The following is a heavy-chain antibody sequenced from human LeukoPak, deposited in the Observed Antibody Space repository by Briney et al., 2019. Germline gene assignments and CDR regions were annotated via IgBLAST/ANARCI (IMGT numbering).Heavy chain of an antibody. CDR3: ARGRFPYSSSWTDAFDI. J-gene: IGHJ3*02. CDR2: IIPILGIA. Sequence: AASVKVSCKASGGTFSSYAISWVRQAPGEGLEWMGRIIPILGIANYAQKFQGRVTITADKSTSTAYMELSSLRSEDTAVYYCARGRFPYSSSWTDAFDIWGQGTMVTVSS. V-gene: IGHV1-69*04. D-gene: IGHD6-13*01. CDR1: GGTFSSYA.